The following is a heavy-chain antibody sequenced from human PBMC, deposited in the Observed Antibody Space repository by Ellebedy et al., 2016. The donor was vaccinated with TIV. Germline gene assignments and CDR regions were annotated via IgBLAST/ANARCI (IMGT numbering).Heavy chain of an antibody. V-gene: IGHV1-18*01. J-gene: IGHJ4*02. CDR3: GRVGKYCSSFSCYEDS. CDR1: GYNFNNYG. Sequence: AASVKVSCKASGYNFNNYGVAWVRQAPGQGLEWMGWISAYNNNGNYAQNLEGRVTLTTDTSTSTAYMELRSLRSDDTAVYYCGRVGKYCSSFSCYEDSWGQGTLVTVSS. D-gene: IGHD2-2*01. CDR2: ISAYNNNG.